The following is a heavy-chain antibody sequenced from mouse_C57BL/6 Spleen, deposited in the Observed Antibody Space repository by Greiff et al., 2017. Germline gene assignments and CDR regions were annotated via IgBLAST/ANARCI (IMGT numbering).Heavy chain of an antibody. J-gene: IGHJ3*01. CDR3: AREGYDYDGGFAY. Sequence: QVQLQQSGAELVRPGSSVKLSCKASGYTFTSYWMHWVKQRPIQGLEWIGNIDPSDSETHYNQKFKDKATLTVDKSSSTAYMQLSSLTSEDSAVYYCAREGYDYDGGFAYWGQGTLVTVSA. CDR1: GYTFTSYW. D-gene: IGHD2-4*01. V-gene: IGHV1-52*01. CDR2: IDPSDSET.